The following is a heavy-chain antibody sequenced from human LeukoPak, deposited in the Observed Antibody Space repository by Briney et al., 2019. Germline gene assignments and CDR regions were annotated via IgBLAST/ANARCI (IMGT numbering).Heavy chain of an antibody. CDR3: AKVGDFWSGLAYNYYYGMDV. CDR1: GFTFSSYA. J-gene: IGHJ6*02. Sequence: GASLRLSCAASGFTFSSYAMSWVRQAPGKGLEWVSAISGSGGSTYYADSVKGRSTISRDNSKNTLYLQMNSLRAEDTAVYYCAKVGDFWSGLAYNYYYGMDVWGQGTTVTVSS. CDR2: ISGSGGST. V-gene: IGHV3-23*01. D-gene: IGHD3-3*01.